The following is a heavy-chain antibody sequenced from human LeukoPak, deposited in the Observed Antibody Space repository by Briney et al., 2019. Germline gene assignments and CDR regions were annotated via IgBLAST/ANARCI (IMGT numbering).Heavy chain of an antibody. D-gene: IGHD5-24*01. V-gene: IGHV1-2*02. J-gene: IGHJ4*02. CDR3: ARDRYGDGFAHFDY. CDR1: GYTFVDHY. Sequence: ASVKVSCKASGYTFVDHYIHWVRQAPGQGLEWMGWINPKRGGTTYAEKFEGRVTMTSDSAISTVYMELTSLRSDDTAFYYCARDRYGDGFAHFDYWGQGALVTVSS. CDR2: INPKRGGT.